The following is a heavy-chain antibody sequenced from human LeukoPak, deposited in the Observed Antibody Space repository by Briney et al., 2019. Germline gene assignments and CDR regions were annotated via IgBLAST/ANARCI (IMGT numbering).Heavy chain of an antibody. Sequence: GGSLRLSCAASGFSVSTYYMTWVRQAPGKGLEWVSIIYSGGSTYYADSVMGRFTVSRDSSKNTLYLQMNSLRVEDTAVYYCARDHNFGHQGYGYYYGMDVWGQGTTVTASS. D-gene: IGHD5-18*01. CDR2: IYSGGST. CDR1: GFSVSTYY. J-gene: IGHJ6*02. CDR3: ARDHNFGHQGYGYYYGMDV. V-gene: IGHV3-53*01.